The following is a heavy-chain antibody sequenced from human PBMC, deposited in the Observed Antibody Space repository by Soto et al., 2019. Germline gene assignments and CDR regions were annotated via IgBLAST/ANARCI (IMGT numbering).Heavy chain of an antibody. V-gene: IGHV4-34*01. J-gene: IGHJ6*02. D-gene: IGHD2-2*01. CDR3: GRGGAFFIITGCYREGYYYYGMDV. CDR1: GGSFSGYY. CDR2: INHSGST. Sequence: SETLSLTCAVYGGSFSGYYWSWIRQPPGKGLEWIGEINHSGSTNYNPSLKSRVTISVDTSKNQFSLKLSSVTAADTAVYYCGRGGAFFIITGCYREGYYYYGMDVWGQGTTVTVSS.